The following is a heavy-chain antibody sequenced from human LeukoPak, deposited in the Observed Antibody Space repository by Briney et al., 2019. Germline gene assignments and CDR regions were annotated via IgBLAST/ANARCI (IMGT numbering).Heavy chain of an antibody. CDR2: ISGSGGST. CDR1: GFTFSSYA. J-gene: IGHJ4*02. Sequence: GGSLRLSCAASGFTFSSYAMSWVRQAAGKGLEWVSAISGSGGSTYYADSVQGRVTISRDNSRNTLYLQMNSLRAQDTAVYYSAKSLILKEIVGAASFDYWGQGTLVTVSS. D-gene: IGHD1-26*01. CDR3: AKSLILKEIVGAASFDY. V-gene: IGHV3-23*01.